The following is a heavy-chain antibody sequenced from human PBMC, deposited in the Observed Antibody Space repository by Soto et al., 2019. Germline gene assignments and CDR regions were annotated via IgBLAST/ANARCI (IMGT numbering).Heavy chain of an antibody. CDR1: GGSISSYY. CDR3: ARNVDTARAYYFDY. D-gene: IGHD5-18*01. CDR2: IYYSGNT. J-gene: IGHJ4*02. Sequence: PSETLSLTCTVSGGSISSYYWSWIRQPPGKGLEWIGYIYYSGNTNYNPSLKSRVTISVDTSKNQFSLKLNSVTAADTAVYYCARNVDTARAYYFDYWGPGTLVAVSS. V-gene: IGHV4-59*01.